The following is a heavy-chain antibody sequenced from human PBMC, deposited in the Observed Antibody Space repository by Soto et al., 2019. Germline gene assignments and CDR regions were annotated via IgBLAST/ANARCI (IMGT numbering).Heavy chain of an antibody. CDR3: ATSLSAGYYYGMDV. D-gene: IGHD6-25*01. CDR2: INPNSGGT. J-gene: IGHJ6*02. CDR1: GYTFTGYY. Sequence: VASVKVSCKASGYTFTGYYMHWVRQAPGQGLERMGWINPNSGGTNYAQKFQGRVTMTRDTSISTAYMELSRLRSDDTAVYYCATSLSAGYYYGMDVWGQGTTVTVSS. V-gene: IGHV1-2*02.